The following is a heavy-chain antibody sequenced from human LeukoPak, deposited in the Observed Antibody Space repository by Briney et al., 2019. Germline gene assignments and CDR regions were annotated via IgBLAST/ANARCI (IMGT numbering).Heavy chain of an antibody. CDR2: ISGTGVTP. V-gene: IGHV3-23*01. J-gene: IGHJ4*02. CDR1: GFTFSHYD. D-gene: IGHD2-15*01. Sequence: GGSLRLSCGVSGFTFSHYDMSWVRQAPGKGLEWVSGISGTGVTPYYADSVKGRFTISRDNSKNTLYLEMNSLRVDDTAVYYCARAIQFGGYLDFWGQGTLVTVSS. CDR3: ARAIQFGGYLDF.